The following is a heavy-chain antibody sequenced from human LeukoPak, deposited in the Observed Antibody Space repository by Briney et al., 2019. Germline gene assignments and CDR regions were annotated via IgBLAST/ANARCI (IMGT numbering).Heavy chain of an antibody. CDR1: GGSISSYY. Sequence: SETLSLTCTVSGGSISSYYWSWIRQPPGKGLEWIGYIYYNGSTNYNPSLKSRVTISVDTSKNQFSLKLSSATAADTAVYYCARVSADSSSHAFDIWGQGTMVTVSS. D-gene: IGHD6-6*01. V-gene: IGHV4-59*01. J-gene: IGHJ3*02. CDR3: ARVSADSSSHAFDI. CDR2: IYYNGST.